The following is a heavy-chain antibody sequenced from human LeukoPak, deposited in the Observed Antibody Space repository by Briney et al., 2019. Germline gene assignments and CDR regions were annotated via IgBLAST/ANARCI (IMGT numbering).Heavy chain of an antibody. Sequence: GESLKISCKGSGYSFTSYWIGWVRQMPGKGLGWMGIIYPGDSDTRYSPSFQGQVTISADKSISTAYLQWSSLKASDTAMYYCARSEGESYDLLNWFDPWGQGTLVTVSS. CDR2: IYPGDSDT. J-gene: IGHJ5*02. CDR1: GYSFTSYW. V-gene: IGHV5-51*01. D-gene: IGHD5-18*01. CDR3: ARSEGESYDLLNWFDP.